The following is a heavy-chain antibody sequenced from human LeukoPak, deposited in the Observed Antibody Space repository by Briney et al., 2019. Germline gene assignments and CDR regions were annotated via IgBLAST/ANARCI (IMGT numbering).Heavy chain of an antibody. CDR1: GFTFSSYS. Sequence: PGGSLRLSCAASGFTFSSYSMNWVRQAPEKGLEWVSSISSSSSYIYYADSVKGRFTISRDNAKNSLYLQMNSLRGEDTAVHYCARNYNGYFDYWGQGTLVTVSS. V-gene: IGHV3-21*01. CDR2: ISSSSSYI. D-gene: IGHD3-10*01. J-gene: IGHJ4*02. CDR3: ARNYNGYFDY.